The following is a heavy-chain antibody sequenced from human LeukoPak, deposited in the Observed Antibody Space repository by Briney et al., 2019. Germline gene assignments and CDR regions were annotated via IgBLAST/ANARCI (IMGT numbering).Heavy chain of an antibody. Sequence: SETLSLTCSVSGGSITSYYWSWIRQPPGKGLEWIGHVSDGGRANYSPSLRSRVSISVDTSKNQFSLKLNSVTAADTAVYFCARASTTFDDWGQGTLVTVSS. D-gene: IGHD1-14*01. V-gene: IGHV4-59*01. CDR1: GGSITSYY. CDR3: ARASTTFDD. CDR2: VSDGGRA. J-gene: IGHJ4*02.